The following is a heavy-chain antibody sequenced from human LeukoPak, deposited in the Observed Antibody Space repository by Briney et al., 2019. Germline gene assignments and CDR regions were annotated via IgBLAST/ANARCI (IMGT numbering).Heavy chain of an antibody. CDR1: GFTFSSYG. V-gene: IGHV3-NL1*01. J-gene: IGHJ4*02. CDR3: ARMDFWSGQLDY. CDR2: IYSGGST. Sequence: GGSLRLSCAASGFTFSSYGMHWVRQAPGKGLEWVSVIYSGGSTYYADSVKGRFTISRDNSKNTLYLQMNSLRAEDTAVYYCARMDFWSGQLDYWGQGTLVTVSS. D-gene: IGHD3-3*01.